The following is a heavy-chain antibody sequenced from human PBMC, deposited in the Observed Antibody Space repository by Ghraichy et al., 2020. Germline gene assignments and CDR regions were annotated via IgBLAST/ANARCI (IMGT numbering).Heavy chain of an antibody. Sequence: SETLSLTCTVSGGSISSGFYYWSWIRQPAGKGLEWIGRFYTSGSTNYNPSLNSRVTISVDTSKNQFSLRLSSVTAADTAVYYCARGYCSGGTCYLDYWGQGTLVTVSS. D-gene: IGHD2-15*01. CDR3: ARGYCSGGTCYLDY. CDR2: FYTSGST. V-gene: IGHV4-61*02. J-gene: IGHJ4*02. CDR1: GGSISSGFYY.